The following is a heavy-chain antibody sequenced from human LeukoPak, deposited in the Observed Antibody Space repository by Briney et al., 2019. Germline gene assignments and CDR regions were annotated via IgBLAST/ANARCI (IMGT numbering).Heavy chain of an antibody. V-gene: IGHV1-8*01. CDR1: GYTFTSYD. D-gene: IGHD2-15*01. J-gene: IGHJ3*02. CDR2: MNPNSSNT. Sequence: GASVKVSCKASGYTFTSYDINWVRQATGQGLEWMGWMNPNSSNTGYAQKFQGRVTMTRNTSISTAYMELSSLRSEDTAVYYCARGEVAALLDAFDIWGQGTMVTVSS. CDR3: ARGEVAALLDAFDI.